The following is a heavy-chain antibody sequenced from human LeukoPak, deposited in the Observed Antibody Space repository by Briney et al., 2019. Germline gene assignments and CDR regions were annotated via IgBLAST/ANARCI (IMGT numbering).Heavy chain of an antibody. CDR3: ARVRYSSGLYYFDY. D-gene: IGHD6-19*01. V-gene: IGHV3-33*01. J-gene: IGHJ4*02. Sequence: GGSLRLSCAASGFTFSSYGMHWVRQAPGKGLEWVAVIWYDGSNKYYADSVKGRSTISRDNSKNTLYLQMSSLRAEDTAVYYCARVRYSSGLYYFDYWGQGTLVTVSS. CDR2: IWYDGSNK. CDR1: GFTFSSYG.